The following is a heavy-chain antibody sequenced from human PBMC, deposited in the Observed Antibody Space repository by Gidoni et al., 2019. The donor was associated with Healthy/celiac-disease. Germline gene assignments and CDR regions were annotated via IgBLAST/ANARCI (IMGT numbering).Heavy chain of an antibody. CDR1: GFTFSSYS. V-gene: IGHV3-21*01. D-gene: IGHD6-19*01. CDR2: ISSSSSYI. Sequence: EVQLVESGGGLVKPGGSLRLSCAASGFTFSSYSMHWVRQAPGKGLEWVSSISSSSSYIYYADSVKGRFTISRDNAKNSLYLQMNSLRAEDTAVYYCARDRTTPPSTYIAVADGPEGAEDYWGQGTLVTVSS. CDR3: ARDRTTPPSTYIAVADGPEGAEDY. J-gene: IGHJ4*02.